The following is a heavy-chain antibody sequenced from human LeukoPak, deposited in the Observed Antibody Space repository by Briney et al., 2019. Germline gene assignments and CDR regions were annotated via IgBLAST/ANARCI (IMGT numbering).Heavy chain of an antibody. D-gene: IGHD3-3*01. J-gene: IGHJ6*03. Sequence: TSETLSLTCNVSGGSVSSYYWSWIRQPPGKGLEWIGYIYYSGSTNYNPSLKSRVTISADTSKNQFSLKLSSVTAADTAVYYCARLTALEADKHYYYMDVWGKGTTVTVTS. CDR1: GGSVSSYY. CDR3: ARLTALEADKHYYYMDV. CDR2: IYYSGST. V-gene: IGHV4-59*02.